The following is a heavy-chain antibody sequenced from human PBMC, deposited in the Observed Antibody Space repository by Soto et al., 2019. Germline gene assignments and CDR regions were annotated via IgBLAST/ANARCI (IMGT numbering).Heavy chain of an antibody. V-gene: IGHV4-61*01. D-gene: IGHD3-10*01. J-gene: IGHJ6*02. Sequence: SETLSLTCTVSGDPVTSVSDYWSWIRQPPGKGLEWIGYIYYSGSADYNPSLGSRVTISIDTSKNQFSLKLTSVTAADTAVYYCARGVGFGYYYYHMDLWGQGTTVTVSS. CDR3: ARGVGFGYYYYHMDL. CDR2: IYYSGSA. CDR1: GDPVTSVSDY.